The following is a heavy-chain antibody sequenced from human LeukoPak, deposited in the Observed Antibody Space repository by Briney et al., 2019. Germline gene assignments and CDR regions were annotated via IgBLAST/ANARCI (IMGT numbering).Heavy chain of an antibody. J-gene: IGHJ6*02. CDR3: ARHRPDMVLMMYGSGGVDV. Sequence: SVKLSCKASGGTFSSYAISWVRQAPGPGLEWMGRIIPILGIANYAQKFQGRVTITADKSTSTAYMELSSLKASDTAMYYCARHRPDMVLMMYGSGGVDVWGQGTTVTVSS. CDR2: IIPILGIA. D-gene: IGHD2-8*01. CDR1: GGTFSSYA. V-gene: IGHV1-69*04.